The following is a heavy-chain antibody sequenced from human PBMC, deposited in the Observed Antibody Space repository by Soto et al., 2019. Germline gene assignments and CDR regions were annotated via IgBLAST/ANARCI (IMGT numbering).Heavy chain of an antibody. J-gene: IGHJ4*02. V-gene: IGHV3-23*01. CDR3: AKDQGSYDSSGCYDY. CDR1: GFTFSSYA. Sequence: WVSLRLSWAASGFTFSSYAMSWVRQAPGKGLEWVSAISGSGGSTYYADSMKGRFTISRDNSKNTLYLQMNSLRAEDTAVYYCAKDQGSYDSSGCYDYWGQGPLVPVSS. CDR2: ISGSGGST. D-gene: IGHD3-22*01.